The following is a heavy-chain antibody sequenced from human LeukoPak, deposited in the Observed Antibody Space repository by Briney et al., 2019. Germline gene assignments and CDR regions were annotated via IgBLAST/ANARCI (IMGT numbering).Heavy chain of an antibody. CDR2: IYHSGTS. CDR3: ARAHLGYCSSTACYMSWFDP. D-gene: IGHD2-2*02. CDR1: GGSISSGTYY. V-gene: IGHV4-31*03. Sequence: SQTLSLTCTVSGGSISSGTYYWSWIRQHPGKGLEWIGYIYHSGTSFYNPSLKSRVTISVDTSKTQFSLKLSSVTAADTAVYYCARAHLGYCSSTACYMSWFDPWGQGTLVTVSS. J-gene: IGHJ5*02.